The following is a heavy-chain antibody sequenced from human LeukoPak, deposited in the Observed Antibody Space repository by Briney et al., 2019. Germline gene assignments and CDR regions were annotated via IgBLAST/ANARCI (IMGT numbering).Heavy chain of an antibody. Sequence: SETLSLTCTVSGGSISSSSYYWGWIRQPPGKGLEWIGSIYYSGSTYYNPSLKSRVTISVDTSKNQFSLKLSSVTAADTAVYYCASGGSLFQHWGQGTLVTVSS. D-gene: IGHD3-16*01. V-gene: IGHV4-39*01. CDR2: IYYSGST. CDR3: ASGGSLFQH. J-gene: IGHJ1*01. CDR1: GGSISSSSYY.